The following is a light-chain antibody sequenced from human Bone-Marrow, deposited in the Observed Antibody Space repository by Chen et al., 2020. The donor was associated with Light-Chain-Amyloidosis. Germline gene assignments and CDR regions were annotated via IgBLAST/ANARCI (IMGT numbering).Light chain of an antibody. CDR2: RDT. J-gene: IGLJ2*01. Sequence: SYELTQPPSVSVSPGQTARITCSGDDLPTKYAYWYQQKPGQAPVLVIQRDTERPSGISERLSGSSSGTTATLTISGVQAEDEADYHCQSADSSGTYEVIFGGGTKLTV. CDR3: QSADSSGTYEVI. CDR1: DLPTKY. V-gene: IGLV3-25*03.